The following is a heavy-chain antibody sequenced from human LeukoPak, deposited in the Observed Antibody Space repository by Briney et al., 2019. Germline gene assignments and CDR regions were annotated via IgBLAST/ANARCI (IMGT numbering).Heavy chain of an antibody. Sequence: GGSLRLSCAASGFTFSSYAMSWVRQAPGKGLEWVSAISGSGGSTYYADSVKGRFTTSRDNSKNTLYLHMNSLRAEDTAIYYCATTTTGNFYAPFDIWGQGTMVTVSS. CDR1: GFTFSSYA. CDR2: ISGSGGST. D-gene: IGHD3-10*01. V-gene: IGHV3-23*01. J-gene: IGHJ3*02. CDR3: ATTTTGNFYAPFDI.